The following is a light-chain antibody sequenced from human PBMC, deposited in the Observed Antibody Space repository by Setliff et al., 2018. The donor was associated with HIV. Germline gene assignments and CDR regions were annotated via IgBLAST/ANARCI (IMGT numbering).Light chain of an antibody. J-gene: IGLJ2*01. CDR1: RSDVGGYNY. CDR3: SSYTTSTFDVV. CDR2: HVN. V-gene: IGLV2-14*01. Sequence: QSVLAQPASVSGSPGQSITISCTGTRSDVGGYNYVSWYQQHPGKAPKLMIYHVNKRPSGFSHRFSGSKSGNTASLTISGLQVEDEADYYCSSYTTSTFDVVFGGGTKVTVL.